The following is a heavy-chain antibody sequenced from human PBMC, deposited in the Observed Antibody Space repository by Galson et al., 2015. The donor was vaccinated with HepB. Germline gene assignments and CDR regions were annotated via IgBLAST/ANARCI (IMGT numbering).Heavy chain of an antibody. CDR1: GFIFNEYY. Sequence: SLRLSCAASGFIFNEYYMSWIRQAPGKGLEWVAYISNSGSHTDFADSVRGRFTVSRDNAKNSLSLQMSSLRAEDTAVYYCARGGYYDLLTRHAYNWFDPWGPGTLVTVSS. CDR2: ISNSGSHT. J-gene: IGHJ5*02. D-gene: IGHD3-9*01. V-gene: IGHV3-11*05. CDR3: ARGGYYDLLTRHAYNWFDP.